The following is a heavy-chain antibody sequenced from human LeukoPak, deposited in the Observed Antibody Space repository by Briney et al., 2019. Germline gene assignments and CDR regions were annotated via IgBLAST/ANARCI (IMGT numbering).Heavy chain of an antibody. J-gene: IGHJ3*01. CDR2: VGIAADT. V-gene: IGHV3-13*01. Sequence: GGSLRLSCAASGFTFNNYEMHWVRQTAGKGLEWVSAVGIAADTFYAGSVKGRFSISRDNAESSLFLQMNSLRAGDTAVYYCAREGRMGTADAFDVWGQGTKVTVSS. CDR3: AREGRMGTADAFDV. D-gene: IGHD1-14*01. CDR1: GFTFNNYE.